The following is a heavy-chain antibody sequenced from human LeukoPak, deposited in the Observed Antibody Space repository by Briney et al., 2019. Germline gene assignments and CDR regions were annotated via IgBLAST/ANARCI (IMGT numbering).Heavy chain of an antibody. Sequence: ASVKVSCKASGYTFTSYGISWVRQAPGQGLEWMGWISAYNGNTNYAQKLQGRVTMTTDTSTSTAYMELRSLRSDDTAVYYCASSGYCSSTSCYTAAFDIWGQGTMVTVSS. D-gene: IGHD2-2*02. CDR2: ISAYNGNT. CDR1: GYTFTSYG. V-gene: IGHV1-18*01. J-gene: IGHJ3*02. CDR3: ASSGYCSSTSCYTAAFDI.